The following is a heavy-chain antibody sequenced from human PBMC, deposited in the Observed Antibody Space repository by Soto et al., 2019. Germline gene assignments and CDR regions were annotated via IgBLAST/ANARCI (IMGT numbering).Heavy chain of an antibody. D-gene: IGHD2-8*01. CDR3: ASAPLGYCTNGVCSHDMDV. J-gene: IGHJ6*02. Sequence: PGGSLRLSCAASGFTFSDYYMTWIRQAPGRGLEWVSYISTSSSYTNYADSVKGRFTISRDNAKNSLYLQMNSLRAEDTAVYYCASAPLGYCTNGVCSHDMDVWGQGTTVTVSS. CDR1: GFTFSDYY. V-gene: IGHV3-11*06. CDR2: ISTSSSYT.